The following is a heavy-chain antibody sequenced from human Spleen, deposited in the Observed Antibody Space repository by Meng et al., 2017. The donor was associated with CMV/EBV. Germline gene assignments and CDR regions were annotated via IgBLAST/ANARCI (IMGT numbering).Heavy chain of an antibody. D-gene: IGHD3-9*01. CDR3: ARYLEAFDI. V-gene: IGHV5-51*01. Sequence: KVSCKGSGYSFTSYWIGWVRQMPGKGLEWMGIIYPGDSDTRYSPSFQGQVTTSADKSITTAYLQWSSLKASDTAMYFCARYLEAFDIWGQGTKVTVSS. CDR1: GYSFTSYW. J-gene: IGHJ3*02. CDR2: IYPGDSDT.